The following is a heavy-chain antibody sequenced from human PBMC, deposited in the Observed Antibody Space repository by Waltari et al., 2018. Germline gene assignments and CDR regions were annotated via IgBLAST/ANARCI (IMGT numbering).Heavy chain of an antibody. J-gene: IGHJ4*02. Sequence: EVQLVQSGAEVKKPGESLKISCKGSGYSFTSYWIGWVRQMPGKGLEWMGIIYPVDSDTRYSPSFQGQVTISADKSISTAYLQWSSLKASDTAMYYCARGYYDSSGYYLPLDYWGQGTLVTVSS. CDR2: IYPVDSDT. CDR3: ARGYYDSSGYYLPLDY. V-gene: IGHV5-51*03. D-gene: IGHD3-22*01. CDR1: GYSFTSYW.